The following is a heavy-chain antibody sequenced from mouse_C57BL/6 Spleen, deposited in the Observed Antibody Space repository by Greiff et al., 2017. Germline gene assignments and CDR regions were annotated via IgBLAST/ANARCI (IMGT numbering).Heavy chain of an antibody. CDR1: GFTFTDYY. CDR3: ARSSPGTGFDY. V-gene: IGHV7-3*01. J-gene: IGHJ2*01. D-gene: IGHD4-1*01. Sequence: EVKLVESGGGLVQPGGSLSLSCAASGFTFTDYYMSWVRQPPGKALEWLGFIRNKANGYTTEYSASVKGRFTISRDNSQSILYLQMNALRAEDSATYYCARSSPGTGFDYWGQGTTLTVSS. CDR2: IRNKANGYTT.